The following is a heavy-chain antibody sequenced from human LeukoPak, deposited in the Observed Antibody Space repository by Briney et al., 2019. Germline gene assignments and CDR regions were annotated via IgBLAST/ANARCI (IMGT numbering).Heavy chain of an antibody. CDR3: AKSENIAAAGNDY. Sequence: GGSLRLSCAASGFTFSNYAMSWVRQAPGKGLEWVSAISDSGGSTYYADSVKGRFTISRDNSKNTLYLQMNSLRAEDTAVYYCAKSENIAAAGNDYWGQGTLVTVSS. D-gene: IGHD6-13*01. V-gene: IGHV3-23*01. J-gene: IGHJ4*02. CDR2: ISDSGGST. CDR1: GFTFSNYA.